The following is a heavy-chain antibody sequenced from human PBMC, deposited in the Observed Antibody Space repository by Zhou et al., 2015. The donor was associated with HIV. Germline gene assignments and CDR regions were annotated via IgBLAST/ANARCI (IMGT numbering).Heavy chain of an antibody. CDR3: ASRGYCSSTSCYESYYYYYYGMDV. D-gene: IGHD2-2*01. J-gene: IGHJ6*02. V-gene: IGHV1-69*01. CDR1: GGTFSSYA. Sequence: QVQLVQSGAEVKKPGSSVKVSCKASGGTFSSYAISWVRQAPGQGLEWMGGIIPIFGTANYAQKFQGRVTITADESTSTAYMELSSLRSEDTAVYYCASRGYCSSTSCYESYYYYYYGMDVWGQGTTVTVSS. CDR2: IIPIFGTA.